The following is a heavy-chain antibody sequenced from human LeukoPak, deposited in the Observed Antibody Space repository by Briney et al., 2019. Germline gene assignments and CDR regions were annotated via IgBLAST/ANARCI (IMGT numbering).Heavy chain of an antibody. D-gene: IGHD3-10*01. CDR2: IYSSGST. CDR3: ARCSGLDYYGIGVNLDAFDI. J-gene: IGHJ3*02. CDR1: GASISSGSNY. V-gene: IGHV4-39*07. Sequence: SETLSLTCSVSGASISSGSNYWGWIRQPPGKTLEWIGSIYSSGSTYYNPSLKSRVIIIIDTPNNHFSLTLSSVTAADTAVYYCARCSGLDYYGIGVNLDAFDIWGQGTMVTVSS.